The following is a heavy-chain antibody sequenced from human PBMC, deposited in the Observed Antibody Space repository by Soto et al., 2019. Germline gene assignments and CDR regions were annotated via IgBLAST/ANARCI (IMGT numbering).Heavy chain of an antibody. Sequence: ASVKVSCKASGGTFSSYAISWVRQAPGQGLEWMGGIIPIFGTANYAQKFQGRVTITADESTSTAYMELSSLRSEDTAVYYCARDPDSSATNYHYYGMDVWGQGTTVTVSS. J-gene: IGHJ6*02. CDR3: ARDPDSSATNYHYYGMDV. CDR1: GGTFSSYA. V-gene: IGHV1-69*13. D-gene: IGHD6-13*01. CDR2: IIPIFGTA.